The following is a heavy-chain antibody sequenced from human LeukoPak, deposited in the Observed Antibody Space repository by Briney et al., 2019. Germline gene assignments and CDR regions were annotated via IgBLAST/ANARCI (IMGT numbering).Heavy chain of an antibody. CDR2: IKKDGSEK. D-gene: IGHD6-19*01. CDR1: GFTFSSYA. Sequence: PGGSLRLSCAASGFTFSSYAMSWVRQAPGKGLEWVANIKKDGSEKYYVDSVKGRFTISRDNAKNSLFLQMNSLRDEDTAVYYCVGGSGWLPDYWGQGTLVTVSS. J-gene: IGHJ4*02. CDR3: VGGSGWLPDY. V-gene: IGHV3-7*04.